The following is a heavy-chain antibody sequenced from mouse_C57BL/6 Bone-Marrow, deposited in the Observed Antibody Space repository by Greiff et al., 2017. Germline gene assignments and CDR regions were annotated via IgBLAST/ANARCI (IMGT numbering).Heavy chain of an antibody. CDR1: GYAFSSYW. CDR3: ASPYYYGSSYGFAY. V-gene: IGHV1-80*01. Sequence: VQLQQSGAELVKPGASVKISCKASGYAFSSYWMNWVKQRPGKGLEWIGQINPGDGDTNYNGKFKGKATLTADKSSSTAYMQLSSLTSEDSAVYFCASPYYYGSSYGFAYWGQGTLVTVSA. J-gene: IGHJ3*01. CDR2: INPGDGDT. D-gene: IGHD1-1*01.